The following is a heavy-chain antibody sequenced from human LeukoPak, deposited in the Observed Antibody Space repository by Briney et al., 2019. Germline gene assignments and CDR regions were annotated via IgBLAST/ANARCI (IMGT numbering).Heavy chain of an antibody. CDR2: INPNSGGT. J-gene: IGHJ4*02. CDR3: ARGVGGYPPNFDY. V-gene: IGHV1-2*02. D-gene: IGHD3-10*01. Sequence: ASVKVSCKASGYTFTGYYMHWVRQAPGQGLEWMGWINPNSGGTNYAQKFQGRVTMTRDTSISTAYMELSRLRSDDTAVYYCARGVGGYPPNFDYRGQGTLVTVSS. CDR1: GYTFTGYY.